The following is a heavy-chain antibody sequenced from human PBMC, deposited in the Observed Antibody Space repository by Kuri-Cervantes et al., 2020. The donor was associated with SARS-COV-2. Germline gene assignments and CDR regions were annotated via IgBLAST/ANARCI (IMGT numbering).Heavy chain of an antibody. CDR2: IDPSDSYT. Sequence: GGSLGLSCKGSGYSFTSYWISWVRQMPGKGLEWMGRIDPSDSYTNYSPSFQGHVTVSADKSISTAYLQWSSLKAPDTAMYYCARRPDSSGYNYYYYYGMDVWGQGTTVTVSS. CDR1: GYSFTSYW. CDR3: ARRPDSSGYNYYYYYGMDV. V-gene: IGHV5-10-1*01. D-gene: IGHD3-22*01. J-gene: IGHJ6*02.